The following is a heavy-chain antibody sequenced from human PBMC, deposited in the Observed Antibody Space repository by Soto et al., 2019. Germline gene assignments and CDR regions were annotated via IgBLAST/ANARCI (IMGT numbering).Heavy chain of an antibody. CDR2: ISAYNGYT. J-gene: IGHJ6*02. V-gene: IGHV1-18*01. D-gene: IGHD2-2*01. CDR3: ARDRWDIVLVPAAAFYYYYGMDV. CDR1: GYTFTSYG. Sequence: QVQLVQSGAEVKKPGASVKVSCKASGYTFTSYGISWVRQAPGQGLEWMGWISAYNGYTNYAQKLQGRVTMTTDTSTSTAYMELRSLRSDDTAVYYCARDRWDIVLVPAAAFYYYYGMDVWGQGTTVTVSS.